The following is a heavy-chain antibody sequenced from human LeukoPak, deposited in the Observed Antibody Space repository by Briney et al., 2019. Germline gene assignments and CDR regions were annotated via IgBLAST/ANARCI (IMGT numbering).Heavy chain of an antibody. V-gene: IGHV1-8*01. D-gene: IGHD3-10*01. CDR1: GYTFTSYD. Sequence: ASVKVSCKASGYTFTSYDINWVRQATGQGLEWMGWMNPNSGNTGYAQKFQGRVTMTRNTSISTAYMELSSLRSEDTAVYYCAPTRDYGSGSYYNVLYYWGQGTLVTVSS. J-gene: IGHJ4*02. CDR3: APTRDYGSGSYYNVLYY. CDR2: MNPNSGNT.